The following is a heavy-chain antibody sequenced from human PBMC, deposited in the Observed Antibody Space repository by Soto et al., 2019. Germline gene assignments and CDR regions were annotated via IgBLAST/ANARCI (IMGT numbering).Heavy chain of an antibody. Sequence: QITLNESGPTQVKPRQTLTLTCTFSGFSLTTSGVGVGWIRQSTGTAPEWLALIYWDDDKRYSTSLKSRLTITKDTSKDQVVLTMAVLDPADTVTYYCAYRVLRTVFGLVTTTAIYFDFWGQGTPVAVSS. CDR3: AYRVLRTVFGLVTTTAIYFDF. J-gene: IGHJ4*02. D-gene: IGHD3-3*01. V-gene: IGHV2-5*02. CDR2: IYWDDDK. CDR1: GFSLTTSGVG.